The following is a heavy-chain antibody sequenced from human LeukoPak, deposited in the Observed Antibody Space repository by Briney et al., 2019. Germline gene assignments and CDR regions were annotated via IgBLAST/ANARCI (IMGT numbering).Heavy chain of an antibody. CDR2: IYYSGST. CDR1: GGSISSGNYY. J-gene: IGHJ4*02. D-gene: IGHD3-10*01. CDR3: ASRRELTGEPY. V-gene: IGHV4-31*03. Sequence: PSETLSLTCTVSGGSISSGNYYWSWIRQHPGKGLEWIGYIYYSGSTYYNPSLESRVTMSVDTSKNQFSLNLNSVTAADTAVYYCASRRELTGEPYWGQGTLVSVSS.